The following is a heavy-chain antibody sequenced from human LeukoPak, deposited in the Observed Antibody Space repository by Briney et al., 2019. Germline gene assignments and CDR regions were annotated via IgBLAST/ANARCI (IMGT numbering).Heavy chain of an antibody. J-gene: IGHJ4*02. Sequence: GASVKVSCKASGYTFTAYYMHWVRQAPGQGLEWMGWINPNSGGTNYAQKFQGRVTMTRDTSISTAYMELSRLRSDDTAVYYCARDRGYYDSSGYYYGGDFDYWGQGTLVTVSS. CDR2: INPNSGGT. V-gene: IGHV1-2*02. CDR3: ARDRGYYDSSGYYYGGDFDY. D-gene: IGHD3-22*01. CDR1: GYTFTAYY.